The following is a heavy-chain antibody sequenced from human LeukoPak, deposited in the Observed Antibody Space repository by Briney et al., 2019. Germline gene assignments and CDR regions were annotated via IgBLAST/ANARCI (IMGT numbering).Heavy chain of an antibody. CDR3: ARDDIWFGDLGYYYYYMDV. V-gene: IGHV3-21*01. Sequence: GGSLRLSCAASGFTFSSYGMHWVRQAPGKGLEWVSSISSSSSYIYYADSVKGRFTISRDNAKNSLYLQMNSLRAEDTAVYYCARDDIWFGDLGYYYYYMDVWGKGTTVTVSS. CDR1: GFTFSSYG. J-gene: IGHJ6*03. D-gene: IGHD3-10*01. CDR2: ISSSSSYI.